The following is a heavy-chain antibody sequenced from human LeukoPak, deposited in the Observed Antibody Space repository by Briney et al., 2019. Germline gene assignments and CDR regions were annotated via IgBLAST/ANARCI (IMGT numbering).Heavy chain of an antibody. CDR1: GGTFSSYA. Sequence: ASVKISCKASGGTFSSYAISWVRQAPGQGLEWMGRIIPIFGTANYAQKFQGRVTITADESTSTAYMELSSLRSEDTAVYYCAWARCSGGSCYSVIAFDIWGQGTMVTVSS. D-gene: IGHD2-15*01. J-gene: IGHJ3*02. CDR2: IIPIFGTA. CDR3: AWARCSGGSCYSVIAFDI. V-gene: IGHV1-69*13.